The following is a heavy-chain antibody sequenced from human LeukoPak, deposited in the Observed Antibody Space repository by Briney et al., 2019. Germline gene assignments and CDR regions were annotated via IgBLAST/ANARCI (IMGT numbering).Heavy chain of an antibody. Sequence: PSETLSLTCAVYGGSFSGYYWSWIRQPPGKGLEWIGEINHSGSTNYNPSLKSRVTISVDTSKNQFSLKLSSVTAADTAVYYCARYLYGSGSPSRYFDYWGQGTLVTVSS. J-gene: IGHJ4*02. D-gene: IGHD3-10*01. CDR1: GGSFSGYY. CDR3: ARYLYGSGSPSRYFDY. CDR2: INHSGST. V-gene: IGHV4-34*01.